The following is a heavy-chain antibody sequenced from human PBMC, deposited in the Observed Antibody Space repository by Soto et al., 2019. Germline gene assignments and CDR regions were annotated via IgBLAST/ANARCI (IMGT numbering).Heavy chain of an antibody. Sequence: GGSLRLSCAASGFTFSSYAMSWVRQAPGKGLEWVSAISGSGGSTYYADSVKGRFTISRDNSKNTLYLQMNSLRAEDTAVYYCAKDCYGLSAWTTPYWYFDLWGRGTLVTVYS. D-gene: IGHD2-2*01. V-gene: IGHV3-23*01. CDR3: AKDCYGLSAWTTPYWYFDL. CDR2: ISGSGGST. J-gene: IGHJ2*01. CDR1: GFTFSSYA.